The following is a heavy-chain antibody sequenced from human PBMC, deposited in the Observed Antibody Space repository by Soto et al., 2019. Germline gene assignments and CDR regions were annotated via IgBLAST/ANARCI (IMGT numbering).Heavy chain of an antibody. CDR3: ARGLLGPKTMDV. CDR1: GFTFSSFW. Sequence: PGGSLRLSCAASGFTFSSFWMHWVRQAPGKGLVWVSRINTDGTSTSYADSVKGRCTISRDNAKNTLYLQMNSVRAEDTAVYYCARGLLGPKTMDVLAQGTTVPVSS. J-gene: IGHJ6*02. V-gene: IGHV3-74*01. D-gene: IGHD3-16*01. CDR2: INTDGTST.